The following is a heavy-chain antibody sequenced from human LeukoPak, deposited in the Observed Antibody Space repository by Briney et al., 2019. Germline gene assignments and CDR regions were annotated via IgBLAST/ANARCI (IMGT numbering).Heavy chain of an antibody. V-gene: IGHV3-23*01. CDR1: GFTFSSYA. CDR2: ISGGGGST. CDR3: ARRDPYYFDY. J-gene: IGHJ4*02. Sequence: PGGSLRLSCAASGFTFSSYAMSWVRQAPGKGLEWVSAISGGGGSTYYADAVKGRFTISRDNSKNTLYLQMNSLRAEDTAVYYCARRDPYYFDYWGQGTLVTVSS.